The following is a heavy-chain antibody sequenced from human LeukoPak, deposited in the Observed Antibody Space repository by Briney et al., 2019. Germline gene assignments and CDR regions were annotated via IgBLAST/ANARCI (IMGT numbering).Heavy chain of an antibody. CDR1: GVTFSCYA. Sequence: GGSLRLSCAASGVTFSCYAMSWVRQAPGKGLEWVSTISGSGDRTYNADSVRGRFTISRDNSKTTLYLQMNSLRAEDTAIYYCATELVAMVTPYDYWGQGTLVPVSS. J-gene: IGHJ4*02. V-gene: IGHV3-23*01. D-gene: IGHD2-8*01. CDR2: ISGSGDRT. CDR3: ATELVAMVTPYDY.